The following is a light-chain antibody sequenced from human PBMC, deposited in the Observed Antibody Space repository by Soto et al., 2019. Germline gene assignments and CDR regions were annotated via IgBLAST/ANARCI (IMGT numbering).Light chain of an antibody. CDR2: DVS. V-gene: IGLV2-14*03. Sequence: QSALTQPASVSRSPGQSITLSCTGTTSDVGGFDYVSWYQQHPGKVPKLVIFDVSNRPSGVSDRFSGSKSGNTASLTISGLQAEDEADYYCSSYTTTGTQVFGTGTKLTVL. J-gene: IGLJ1*01. CDR3: SSYTTTGTQV. CDR1: TSDVGGFDY.